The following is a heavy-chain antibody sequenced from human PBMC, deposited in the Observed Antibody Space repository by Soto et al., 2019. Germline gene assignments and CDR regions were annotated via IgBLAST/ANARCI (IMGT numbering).Heavy chain of an antibody. J-gene: IGHJ6*02. D-gene: IGHD6-19*01. CDR3: ARHNIGSGWYGGASTGPLKVYYYGMDV. Sequence: GESLKISCKGSGYSFTSYWIGWVRQMPEKGLEWMGIIYPGDSDTRYSPSFQGQVTISADKSISTAYLQWSSLKASDTAMYYCARHNIGSGWYGGASTGPLKVYYYGMDVWGQGTTVTVSS. CDR2: IYPGDSDT. CDR1: GYSFTSYW. V-gene: IGHV5-51*01.